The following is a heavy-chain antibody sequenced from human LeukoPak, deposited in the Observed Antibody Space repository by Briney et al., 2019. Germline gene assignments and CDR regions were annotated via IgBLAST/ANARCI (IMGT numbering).Heavy chain of an antibody. CDR3: ARDYSSSWYYYYYMDV. J-gene: IGHJ6*03. CDR2: IYTSGST. CDR1: GGSISSGSYY. Sequence: SQTLSLTCTVSGGSISSGSYYWSWIRQPAGKGLEWIGRIYTSGSTNYNPSLKSRVTITVDTSKNQFSLKLSSVTAADTAVYYCARDYSSSWYYYYYMDVWGKGTTVTVSS. D-gene: IGHD6-13*01. V-gene: IGHV4-61*02.